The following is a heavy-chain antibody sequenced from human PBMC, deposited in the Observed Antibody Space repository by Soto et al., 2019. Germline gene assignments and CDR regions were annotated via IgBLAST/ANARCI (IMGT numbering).Heavy chain of an antibody. CDR1: GGTFSSYR. J-gene: IGHJ1*01. V-gene: IGHV1-69*01. Sequence: QVQLVQSGAEVKKPGSSVKVSCKASGGTFSSYRINWVRQAPGQGLEWVGGIVPIYRAADYAQKFQGRVTITADQSAHTSYMELRSLKSQDTAVYYCVRDSGAKLSSSWGQGPLDTVSS. CDR2: IVPIYRAA. CDR3: VRDSGAKLSSS. D-gene: IGHD6-13*01.